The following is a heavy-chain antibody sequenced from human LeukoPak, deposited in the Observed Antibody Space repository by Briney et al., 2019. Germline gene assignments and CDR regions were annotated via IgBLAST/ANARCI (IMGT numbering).Heavy chain of an antibody. CDR1: GNTFTSYY. Sequence: ASVKVSCKASGNTFTSYYVHWVRQAPGQGLEWMGIINPRGGSTNYAQKFEDRVTMTRDMSTSTVYMELSSLRSEDTAVYYCARTARDYDYVWGSYRLDYWGQGTLVTVSS. CDR2: INPRGGST. CDR3: ARTARDYDYVWGSYRLDY. D-gene: IGHD3-16*02. J-gene: IGHJ4*02. V-gene: IGHV1-46*01.